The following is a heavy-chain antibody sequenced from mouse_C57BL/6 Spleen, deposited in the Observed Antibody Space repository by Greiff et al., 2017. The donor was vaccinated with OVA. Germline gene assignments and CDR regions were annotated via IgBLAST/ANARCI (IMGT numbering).Heavy chain of an antibody. J-gene: IGHJ1*03. Sequence: EVQLQQSGPELVKPGASVKISCKASGYTFTDYYMNWVKQSHGKSLEWIGDINPNNGGTSYNQKFKGKATLTVDKSSSTAYMELRSLTSEDSAVYYCARSHWDGWYFDVWGTGTTVTVSS. CDR2: INPNNGGT. D-gene: IGHD4-1*01. V-gene: IGHV1-26*01. CDR1: GYTFTDYY. CDR3: ARSHWDGWYFDV.